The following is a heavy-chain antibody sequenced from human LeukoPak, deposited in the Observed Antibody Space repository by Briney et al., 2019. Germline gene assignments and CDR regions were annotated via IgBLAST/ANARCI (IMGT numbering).Heavy chain of an antibody. CDR2: ISGSGGST. V-gene: IGHV3-23*01. CDR3: AKEIYSGDHLYFQH. Sequence: GGSLRLSCVASGFTFSSYAMSWVRQAPGKGPEWVSTISGSGGSTYYADSVKGRFTISRDNSKNTLYLQMNSPRAEDTAVYYCAKEIYSGDHLYFQHWGQGTLVTVSS. CDR1: GFTFSSYA. J-gene: IGHJ1*01. D-gene: IGHD4-17*01.